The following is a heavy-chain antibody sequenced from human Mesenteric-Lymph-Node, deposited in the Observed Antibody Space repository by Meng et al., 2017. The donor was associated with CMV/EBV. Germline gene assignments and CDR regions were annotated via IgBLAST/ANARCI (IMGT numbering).Heavy chain of an antibody. J-gene: IGHJ4*02. Sequence: SCKAPGYSFTSSDINWVRQAPGQGLEWMGWMNPNSGNTGYAQKFRGRVSMTRDTSISTAYMELSSLTSEDTAVYFCATDGGHHDFDYWGQGTLVTVSS. CDR3: ATDGGHHDFDY. CDR1: GYSFTSSD. CDR2: MNPNSGNT. V-gene: IGHV1-8*01. D-gene: IGHD3-3*01.